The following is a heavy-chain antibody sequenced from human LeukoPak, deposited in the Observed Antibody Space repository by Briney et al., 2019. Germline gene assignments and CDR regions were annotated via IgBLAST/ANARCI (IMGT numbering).Heavy chain of an antibody. CDR3: ARVVNDFWSGYPPAWWFDP. V-gene: IGHV4-30-2*01. CDR1: GGSISSGGYY. CDR2: IYHSGST. J-gene: IGHJ5*02. D-gene: IGHD3-3*01. Sequence: PSQTLSLTCTVSGGSISSGGYYWSWIRQPPGKGLECIGYIYHSGSTYYNPSLKSRVTISVDRSKNQFSLKLSSVTAADTAVYYCARVVNDFWSGYPPAWWFDPWGQGTLVTVSS.